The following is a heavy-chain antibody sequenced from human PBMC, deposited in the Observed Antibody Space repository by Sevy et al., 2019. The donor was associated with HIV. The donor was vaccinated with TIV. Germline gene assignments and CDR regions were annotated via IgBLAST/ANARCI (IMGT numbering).Heavy chain of an antibody. D-gene: IGHD2-8*01. J-gene: IGHJ5*02. CDR3: ARSRSVWDGTNNFWFDP. CDR2: TYYRSKWYN. CDR1: GDSVSNKGVA. V-gene: IGHV6-1*01. Sequence: SQTLSLTCDISGDSVSNKGVAWNWIRQSPSRGLEWLGRTYYRSKWYNNYAVSVQGRININGDTSKNQFSLQLNSVTPEDTAVYYCARSRSVWDGTNNFWFDPWGHRTLVTVSS.